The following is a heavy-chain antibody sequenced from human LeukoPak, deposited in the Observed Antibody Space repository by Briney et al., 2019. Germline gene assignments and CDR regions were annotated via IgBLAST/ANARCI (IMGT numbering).Heavy chain of an antibody. D-gene: IGHD3-10*02. V-gene: IGHV3-21*01. Sequence: PGGSLRLSCAASGFTFSSYSMNWVRQAPGKGLEWVSFISSSSSYIYYADSVKGRFTISRDNAKNSLYLQMNSLRAEDTAVYYCARDDSRFGELSSSDYWGQGNLVTVSS. J-gene: IGHJ4*02. CDR3: ARDDSRFGELSSSDY. CDR2: ISSSSSYI. CDR1: GFTFSSYS.